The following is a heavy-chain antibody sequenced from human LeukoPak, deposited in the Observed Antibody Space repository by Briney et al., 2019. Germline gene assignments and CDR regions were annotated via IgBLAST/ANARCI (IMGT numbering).Heavy chain of an antibody. J-gene: IGHJ4*02. V-gene: IGHV1-18*01. CDR2: ISAYNGNT. Sequence: GASVKVSCKASGYSFNTYGLNWVRQAPGQGLEWMGWISAYNGNTNYAQKLQGRVTMTTDTSTSTAYMELRSLRSDDTAVYYCARDWGRDYYDSSGYYDYWGQGTLVTVSS. CDR3: ARDWGRDYYDSSGYYDY. D-gene: IGHD3-22*01. CDR1: GYSFNTYG.